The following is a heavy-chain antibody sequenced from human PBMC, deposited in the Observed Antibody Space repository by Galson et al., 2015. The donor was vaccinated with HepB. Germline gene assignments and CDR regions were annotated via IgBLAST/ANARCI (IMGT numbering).Heavy chain of an antibody. Sequence: SLTLSCAASGFTFSSYATSWVRQAPGKGLEWVSAISGSGGSTYYADSVKGRFTISRDNSKNTLYLQMNSLRAEDTAVYYCAKGLSSSGWYGYFDYWGQGTLVTVSS. CDR1: GFTFSSYA. CDR3: AKGLSSSGWYGYFDY. J-gene: IGHJ4*02. CDR2: ISGSGGST. V-gene: IGHV3-23*01. D-gene: IGHD6-19*01.